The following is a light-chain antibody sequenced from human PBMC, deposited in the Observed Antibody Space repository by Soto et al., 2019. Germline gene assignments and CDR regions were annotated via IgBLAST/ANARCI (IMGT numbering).Light chain of an antibody. V-gene: IGLV2-23*03. Sequence: QSALTQPASVSGSPGQSITISCTGTSSDVGSYNLVSWYQQHPGKAPKIMIYEGSKRPSGVSNRFSGSKSGNTASLTISGLHAEDEADYYCCPYAGSSPFVVFGGGTQLTVL. CDR1: SSDVGSYNL. CDR2: EGS. CDR3: CPYAGSSPFVV. J-gene: IGLJ2*01.